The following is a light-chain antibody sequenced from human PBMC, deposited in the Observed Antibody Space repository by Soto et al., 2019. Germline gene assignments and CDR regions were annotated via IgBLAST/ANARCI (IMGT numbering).Light chain of an antibody. J-gene: IGKJ5*01. CDR3: QQYNQWPIT. CDR2: GAS. Sequence: DIEMTQSPGTLSVSPGESATLSCRASQSLSSNLAWYQQKPGQAPRLLFSGASTRATDIPARFSGSESGTEFTLPINNVQSEDFAIYYCQQYNQWPITFGQGTRLEIK. V-gene: IGKV3-15*01. CDR1: QSLSSN.